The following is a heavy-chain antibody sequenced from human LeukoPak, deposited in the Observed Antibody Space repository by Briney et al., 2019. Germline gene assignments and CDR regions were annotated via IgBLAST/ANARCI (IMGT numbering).Heavy chain of an antibody. Sequence: GRSLRHSCAASGFTFSSYGMHWVRQAPGKGLEWVAVISYDGSNKYYADSVKGRFTISRDNSKNTLYLQMNSLRAEDTAVYYCAKGHRSYFDYWGQGTLVTVSS. CDR3: AKGHRSYFDY. V-gene: IGHV3-30*18. CDR2: ISYDGSNK. J-gene: IGHJ4*02. CDR1: GFTFSSYG.